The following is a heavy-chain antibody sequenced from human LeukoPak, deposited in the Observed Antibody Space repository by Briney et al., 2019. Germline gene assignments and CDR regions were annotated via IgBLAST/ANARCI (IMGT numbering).Heavy chain of an antibody. J-gene: IGHJ6*03. V-gene: IGHV3-74*01. CDR1: GFTFSNYW. Sequence: GGSLRLSCAASGFTFSNYWMHWVRQAPGKGLVWVSRINTDGSSTNYADSVKGRFTISRDNAKNTVYLQMNSLRAEDTAVYYCANGAFRLYYIDVWGKGTTVTVSS. D-gene: IGHD3-16*01. CDR2: INTDGSST. CDR3: ANGAFRLYYIDV.